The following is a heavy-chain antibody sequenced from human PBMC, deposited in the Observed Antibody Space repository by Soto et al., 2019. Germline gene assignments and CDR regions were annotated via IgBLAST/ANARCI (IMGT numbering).Heavy chain of an antibody. D-gene: IGHD4-17*01. CDR3: ARLPHGDYLRLDP. J-gene: IGHJ5*02. CDR2: IDCDDVK. V-gene: IGHV2-70*01. CDR1: GFSLTSSGMC. Sequence: SGPTLVNPTQTLTLTCSFSGFSLTSSGMCVGWIRQPPGKALEWLALIDCDDVKFYSPSLKTRLTISKYTSKNHVALTITNMDPLETATYFRARLPHGDYLRLDPCGKGNLITVS.